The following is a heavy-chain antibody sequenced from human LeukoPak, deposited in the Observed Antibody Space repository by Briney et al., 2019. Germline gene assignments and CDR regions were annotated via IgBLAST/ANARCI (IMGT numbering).Heavy chain of an antibody. J-gene: IGHJ5*02. Sequence: SETLSLTCTVSGGSISSYYWSWIRQPAGKGLEWIGRIYTSGSTNYNPSLKSRVTMSVDTSKNQFSLKLSSVTAADTAVYYCARERANYYGSGSYLGWFDPWGQGTLVTVSS. CDR2: IYTSGST. CDR3: ARERANYYGSGSYLGWFDP. D-gene: IGHD3-10*01. CDR1: GGSISSYY. V-gene: IGHV4-4*07.